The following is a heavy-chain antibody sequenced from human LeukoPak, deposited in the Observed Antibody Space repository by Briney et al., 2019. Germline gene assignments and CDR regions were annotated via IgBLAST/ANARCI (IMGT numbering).Heavy chain of an antibody. J-gene: IGHJ4*02. CDR1: GFTFSGSA. CDR2: IRSKANSYAT. Sequence: PGGSLRLPCAASGFTFSGSAMHWVRQASGKGLEWVGRIRSKANSYATAYAASVKGRFTISRDDSKNTAYLQMNSLKTEDTAVYYCTTMVRGYYFDYWGQGTLVTVSS. D-gene: IGHD3-10*01. CDR3: TTMVRGYYFDY. V-gene: IGHV3-73*01.